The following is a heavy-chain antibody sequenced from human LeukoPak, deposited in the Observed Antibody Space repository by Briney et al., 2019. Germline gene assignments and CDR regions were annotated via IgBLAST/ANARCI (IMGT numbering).Heavy chain of an antibody. V-gene: IGHV1-2*04. CDR2: INPNSGGT. J-gene: IGHJ4*02. D-gene: IGHD3-10*01. Sequence: ASVKVSCKASGYTFTGYYMHWVRQAPGQGLEWMGWINPNSGGTNYAQKFQGWVTMTRDTSISTAYMELSSLRSEDTAVYYCATALLDGSGSSLGWGQGTLVTVSS. CDR1: GYTFTGYY. CDR3: ATALLDGSGSSLG.